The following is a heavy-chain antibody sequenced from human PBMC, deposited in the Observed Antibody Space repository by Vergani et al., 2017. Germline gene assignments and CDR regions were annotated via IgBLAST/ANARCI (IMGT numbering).Heavy chain of an antibody. CDR3: GSQRYCSSTSCYRGGADY. V-gene: IGHV4-34*01. Sequence: QVQLQQWGAGLLKPSETLSLTCAVYGGSFSGYYWSWIRQPPGKGLEWIGEINHSGSTNYNPTLKSRVTISVDTSKNQFSRKLRSVPAADTAVYYCGSQRYCSSTSCYRGGADYWGQGTLVTVSS. J-gene: IGHJ4*02. CDR1: GGSFSGYY. D-gene: IGHD2-2*01. CDR2: INHSGST.